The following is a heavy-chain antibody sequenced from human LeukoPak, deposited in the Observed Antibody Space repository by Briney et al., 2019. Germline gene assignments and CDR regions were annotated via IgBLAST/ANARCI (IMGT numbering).Heavy chain of an antibody. V-gene: IGHV3-23*01. J-gene: IGHJ4*02. D-gene: IGHD3-10*01. CDR2: ISGSGGST. CDR1: GFTFSSYA. Sequence: GGSLRLSCAASGFTFSSYAMSWVRQAPGKGLEWVSAISGSGGSTYYADSVKGRFTISRDNSKNTLYLQMNSLRAEDTAVYYCAKGQITMVRVPQGFDYWGQGTLVTVSS. CDR3: AKGQITMVRVPQGFDY.